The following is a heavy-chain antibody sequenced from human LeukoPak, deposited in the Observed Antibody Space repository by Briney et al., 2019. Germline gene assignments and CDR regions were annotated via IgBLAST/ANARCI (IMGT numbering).Heavy chain of an antibody. CDR3: ARVEFDWLEDY. V-gene: IGHV3-23*01. Sequence: GGSLRLSCVASGFTLRSYAMTWVRQAPGKGLEWVSSFSFNGESTYYADSAKGRFTISRDNAKNTLYLQMNSLRAEDTAVYYCARVEFDWLEDYWGQGTLVTVSS. D-gene: IGHD3-9*01. CDR2: FSFNGEST. CDR1: GFTLRSYA. J-gene: IGHJ4*02.